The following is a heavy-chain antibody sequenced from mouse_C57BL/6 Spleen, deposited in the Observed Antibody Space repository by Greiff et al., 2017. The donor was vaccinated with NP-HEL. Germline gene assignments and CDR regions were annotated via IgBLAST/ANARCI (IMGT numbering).Heavy chain of an antibody. V-gene: IGHV1-7*01. Sequence: VKVVESGAELAKPGASVKLSCKASGYTFTSYWMHWVKQRPGQGLEWIGYINPSSGYTKYNQKFKDKATLTADKSSSTAYMQLSSLTYEDSAVYYCASQTAQATWAMDYWGQGTSVTVSS. CDR1: GYTFTSYW. CDR3: ASQTAQATWAMDY. CDR2: INPSSGYT. D-gene: IGHD3-2*02. J-gene: IGHJ4*01.